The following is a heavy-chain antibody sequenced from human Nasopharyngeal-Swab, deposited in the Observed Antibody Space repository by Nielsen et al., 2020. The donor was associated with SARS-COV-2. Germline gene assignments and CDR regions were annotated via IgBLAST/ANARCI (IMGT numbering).Heavy chain of an antibody. CDR2: ISSSSSYI. V-gene: IGHV3-21*01. CDR3: ARDGLDYDFWSAYFMDV. Sequence: GGPLRLSCAASGFTFNNYNFNWVRQAPGKGLEWVSSISSSSSYIYYADSVKGRFTLSRDNAKNPLYLQMTSLRAEDTAVYYCARDGLDYDFWSAYFMDVWGQGTTVTVSS. CDR1: GFTFNNYN. D-gene: IGHD3-3*01. J-gene: IGHJ6*02.